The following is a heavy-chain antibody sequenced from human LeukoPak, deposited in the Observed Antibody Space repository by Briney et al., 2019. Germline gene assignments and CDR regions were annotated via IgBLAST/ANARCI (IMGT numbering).Heavy chain of an antibody. CDR1: GFTFSSYA. Sequence: GGSLRLSCAASGFTFSSYAMSWVRQAPGKGLEWVSVISGSGARTYYADSVKGRFTISRDNSKNTLNLQMNSLRAEDTAVYYCAKGITIFGGLDYWGQGTLVTVSS. CDR3: AKGITIFGGLDY. V-gene: IGHV3-23*01. CDR2: ISGSGART. D-gene: IGHD3-3*01. J-gene: IGHJ4*02.